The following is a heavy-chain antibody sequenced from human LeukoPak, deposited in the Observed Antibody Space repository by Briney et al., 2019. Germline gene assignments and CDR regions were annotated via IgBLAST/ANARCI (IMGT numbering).Heavy chain of an antibody. Sequence: SETLSLTCTVSGGSISGDHWNWIRQPPGKGLEWIGYIYYSGSTNYNPSLKSRVTISIDTSKNQFSLKLTSVTAADTAVYYCARRNDFGIWGQGTMVTASS. J-gene: IGHJ3*02. CDR1: GGSISGDH. V-gene: IGHV4-59*08. CDR3: ARRNDFGI. CDR2: IYYSGST.